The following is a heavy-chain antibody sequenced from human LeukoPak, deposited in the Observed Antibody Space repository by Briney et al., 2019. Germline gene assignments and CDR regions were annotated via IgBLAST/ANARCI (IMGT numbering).Heavy chain of an antibody. V-gene: IGHV1-2*06. D-gene: IGHD3-22*01. CDR2: IKSKSGDT. J-gene: IGHJ4*02. CDR3: ARERYSDSSPSYFESGF. CDR1: GYNFGDYP. Sequence: GASVKVSCTASGYNFGDYPIQWMRQAPGQGLEWMGRIKSKSGDTQYAQKFQGRVTMTRDTYKRTVYMELSRLTFDDTARYYCARERYSDSSPSYFESGFWGQGTLVIVSS.